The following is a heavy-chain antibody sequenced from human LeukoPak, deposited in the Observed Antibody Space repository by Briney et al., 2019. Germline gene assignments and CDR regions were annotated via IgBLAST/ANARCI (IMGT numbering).Heavy chain of an antibody. CDR3: ATTTYGGIAAAGSWFQNIYYYYGMDV. CDR1: GGSISSSSYY. J-gene: IGHJ6*02. Sequence: ETLSLTCTVSGGSISSSSYYWGWIRQPPGKGLEWIGSIYYSGSTYYNPSLKSRVTISVDTSKNQFSLKLSSVTAADTAVYYCATTTYGGIAAAGSWFQNIYYYYGMDVWGQGTTVTVSS. D-gene: IGHD6-13*01. CDR2: IYYSGST. V-gene: IGHV4-39*01.